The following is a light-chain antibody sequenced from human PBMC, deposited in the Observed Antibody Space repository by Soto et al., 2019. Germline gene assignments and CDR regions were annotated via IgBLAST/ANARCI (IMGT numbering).Light chain of an antibody. CDR2: AAS. CDR1: QGISSY. V-gene: IGKV1-9*01. Sequence: IQLTQSPSSLSASVGDRVTITCRASQGISSYLAWYQQKPGKAPKLLIYAASTLQSGVPSRFSGSGSGTDFTLTISSLPPEDFATYYCQQLNSYLTFGGGTKVEIK. CDR3: QQLNSYLT. J-gene: IGKJ4*01.